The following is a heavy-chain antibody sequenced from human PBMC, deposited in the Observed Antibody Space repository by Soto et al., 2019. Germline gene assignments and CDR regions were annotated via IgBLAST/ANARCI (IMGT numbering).Heavy chain of an antibody. Sequence: QVQLQQWGAGLLKPSETLSLTCAVYGGSFSGYYWSWIRQPPGKGLEWIGEINHSGSTNYNPSLKSRVTISVDTSKNQFSLKLSSVTAADTAVYYCASSYGGNSVYDFDYWGQGTLVTVSS. CDR1: GGSFSGYY. D-gene: IGHD4-17*01. CDR2: INHSGST. J-gene: IGHJ4*02. CDR3: ASSYGGNSVYDFDY. V-gene: IGHV4-34*01.